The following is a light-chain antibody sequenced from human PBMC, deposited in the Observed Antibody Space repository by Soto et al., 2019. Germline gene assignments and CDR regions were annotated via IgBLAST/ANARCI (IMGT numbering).Light chain of an antibody. CDR1: SSDVGGYSS. J-gene: IGLJ2*01. Sequence: QSVLTQPASMSGSPGQTITISCTGTSSDVGGYSSVSWYQQYPGKAPQLMIYDVSYRPSGISSRFSGSKSGNTASLTISGLRAEDEADYYCSSYSSSTTRVFGGGTKVTVL. V-gene: IGLV2-14*03. CDR3: SSYSSSTTRV. CDR2: DVS.